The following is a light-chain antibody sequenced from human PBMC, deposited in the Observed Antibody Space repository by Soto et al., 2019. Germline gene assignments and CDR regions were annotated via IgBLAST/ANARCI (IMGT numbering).Light chain of an antibody. CDR1: QSVLYSPNNKNY. CDR2: WAS. Sequence: DIVMTQSPDSLAESLGERATINCKSSQSVLYSPNNKNYLAWYQQKPGQPPKLLIYWASTREFGVPDRFSGSGSGTDFTLTISSLQAEDVAVYYCQQYYSTPRTFGHGTKVDIK. CDR3: QQYYSTPRT. V-gene: IGKV4-1*01. J-gene: IGKJ1*01.